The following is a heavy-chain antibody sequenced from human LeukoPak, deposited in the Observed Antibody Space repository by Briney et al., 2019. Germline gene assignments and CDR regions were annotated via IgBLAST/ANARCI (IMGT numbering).Heavy chain of an antibody. CDR1: GFPFSNYF. J-gene: IGHJ6*02. CDR2: INAGGSSA. CDR3: VRDDYGMDV. Sequence: PGGSLRLSCTASGFPFSNYFMHWVRQAPGEGLMWVSRINAGGSSANYADSVKGRFTVSRDNAKNTLYLQMNGLRVEDTAVYFCVRDDYGMDVWGQGTAAIVSS. V-gene: IGHV3-74*01.